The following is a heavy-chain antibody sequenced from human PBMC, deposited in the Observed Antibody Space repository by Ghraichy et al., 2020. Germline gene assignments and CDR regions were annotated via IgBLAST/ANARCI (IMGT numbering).Heavy chain of an antibody. CDR2: INQDGSQI. D-gene: IGHD3-16*01. Sequence: GGSLRLSLTCAASGFNFSNYWMSWVRQAPGKGLEWVANINQDGSQIYYLDSVKGRFTVSRDNAKNSLFMQMNSLRAEDTAVFYCVRLWGYWSQGTLVTVSS. V-gene: IGHV3-7*03. CDR1: GFNFSNYW. J-gene: IGHJ4*02. CDR3: VRLWGY.